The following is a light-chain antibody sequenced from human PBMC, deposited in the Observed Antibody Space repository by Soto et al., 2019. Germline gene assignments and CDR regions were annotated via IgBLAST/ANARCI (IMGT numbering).Light chain of an antibody. CDR3: QQYNTYPLT. J-gene: IGKJ4*01. V-gene: IGKV1-5*03. CDR1: QSFSTW. Sequence: DIPMTQSPSTLSASVGDRVTITCRASQSFSTWLDWYQQKPGKAPKLLIYKASSLESGVPSRFSGSGSGTEFTLTISSLQPDDFATYYCQQYNTYPLTFGGGTTVEIK. CDR2: KAS.